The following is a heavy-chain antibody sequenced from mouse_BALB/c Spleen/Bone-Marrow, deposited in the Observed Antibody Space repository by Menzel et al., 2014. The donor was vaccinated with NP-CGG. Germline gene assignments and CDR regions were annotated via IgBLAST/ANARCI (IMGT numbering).Heavy chain of an antibody. CDR3: ARGGNWEDFDY. CDR1: GFTFSSLG. J-gene: IGHJ2*01. CDR2: ISSGSSAI. V-gene: IGHV5-17*02. D-gene: IGHD4-1*01. Sequence: EVNVVEFGGGLVQPGGSRKLPCAASGFTFSSLGMHWVRQAPEKGLEWVAYISSGSSAIYYADTVRGRFTISRDNPKNTLFLQMTSLRSEDTAMYYCARGGNWEDFDYWGQGTTLTVSS.